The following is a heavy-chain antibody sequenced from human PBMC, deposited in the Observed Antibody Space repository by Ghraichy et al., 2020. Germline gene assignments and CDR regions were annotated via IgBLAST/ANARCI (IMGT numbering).Heavy chain of an antibody. Sequence: SQTISLTCAVYGGSIAGYYWSWIRQSPGRGLEWVGEINYVGSTIYNPSLDSRLLISLDMSRNQFSLKLTSVAAADTAVYYCARGRYCGGGACYPRPSNFDFWGRGILVTVSS. D-gene: IGHD2-15*01. CDR2: INYVGST. V-gene: IGHV4-34*01. CDR1: GGSIAGYY. J-gene: IGHJ4*02. CDR3: ARGRYCGGGACYPRPSNFDF.